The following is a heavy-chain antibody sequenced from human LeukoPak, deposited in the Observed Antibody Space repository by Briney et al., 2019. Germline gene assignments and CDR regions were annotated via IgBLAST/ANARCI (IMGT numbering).Heavy chain of an antibody. CDR3: AKSGSSSRYYYYYYYMDV. J-gene: IGHJ6*03. CDR2: ISGTGTIK. Sequence: PGGSLRLSCAASGFNFSPYEITWVRQAPGKGLEWVSYISGTGTIKYYADSVKGRFTISRDNAKNSLYLQMNSLRAEDTALYYCAKSGSSSRYYYYYYYMDVWGKGTTVTVSS. D-gene: IGHD6-6*01. CDR1: GFNFSPYE. V-gene: IGHV3-48*03.